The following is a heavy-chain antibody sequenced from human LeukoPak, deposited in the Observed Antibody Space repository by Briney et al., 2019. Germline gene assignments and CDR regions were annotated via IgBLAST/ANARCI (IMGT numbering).Heavy chain of an antibody. CDR2: INQDGSEK. V-gene: IGHV3-7*01. CDR3: ARARITALYHYHYMDV. Sequence: GSLRLSCAASGFTFINYDMNWVRQAPRKGLEWVANINQDGSEKYYADSVKGRFTISRDNAKNSLYLQMNSLRAEDTAVYYCARARITALYHYHYMDVWGKGTTVTVSS. CDR1: GFTFINYD. D-gene: IGHD3-3*01. J-gene: IGHJ6*03.